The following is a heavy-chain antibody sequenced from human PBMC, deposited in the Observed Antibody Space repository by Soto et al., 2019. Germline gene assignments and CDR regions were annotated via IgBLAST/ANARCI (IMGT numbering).Heavy chain of an antibody. CDR3: ASSRYGSGSYYDR. CDR1: GGSFSGYY. CDR2: INHSGST. J-gene: IGHJ4*02. D-gene: IGHD3-10*01. V-gene: IGHV4-34*01. Sequence: SSETLSLTCAVYGGSFSGYYWSWIRQPPGKGLEWIGEINHSGSTNYNPSLKSRVTISVDTSKNQFSLKLSSVTAADTAVYYCASSRYGSGSYYDRWGQGTLVTVSS.